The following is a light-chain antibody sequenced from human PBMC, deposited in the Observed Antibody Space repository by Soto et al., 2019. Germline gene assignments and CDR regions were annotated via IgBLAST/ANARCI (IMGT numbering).Light chain of an antibody. J-gene: IGKJ4*01. CDR3: QQRYNWPLT. CDR2: DAS. Sequence: EIVLTQSPATLSWSPGERATLSCRASQSVGSSLAWYQQKPGQAPWLLIYDASYRASGIPARFSGSGSGTDFTLTISSLEPEDFAVYYCQQRYNWPLTFGGGTKVEIK. CDR1: QSVGSS. V-gene: IGKV3-11*01.